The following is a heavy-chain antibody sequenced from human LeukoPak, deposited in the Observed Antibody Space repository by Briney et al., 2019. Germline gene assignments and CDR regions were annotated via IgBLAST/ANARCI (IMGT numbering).Heavy chain of an antibody. Sequence: SETLSLTCTVSGGSISSYYWSWIRQPPGKGLEWIGEINHSGSTNYNPSLKSRVTISVDTSKNQFSLKLSSVTAADTAVYYCARHFGYSSSWRQFDPWGQGTLVIVSS. CDR3: ARHFGYSSSWRQFDP. CDR2: INHSGST. J-gene: IGHJ5*02. D-gene: IGHD6-13*01. CDR1: GGSISSYY. V-gene: IGHV4-34*01.